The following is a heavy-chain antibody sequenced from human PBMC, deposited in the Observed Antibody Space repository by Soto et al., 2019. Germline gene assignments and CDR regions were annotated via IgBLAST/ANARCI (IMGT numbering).Heavy chain of an antibody. V-gene: IGHV3-7*03. J-gene: IGHJ4*02. Sequence: GGSLRLSCAASGFTFSSYWMSWVRQAPGKGLEWVANIKQDGSEKYYVDSVKGRFTISRDNAKNSLYLQMNGLRAEDTAVYYCARTYIVLMVYAIDYFDYWGQGTLVTVSS. D-gene: IGHD2-8*01. CDR1: GFTFSSYW. CDR2: IKQDGSEK. CDR3: ARTYIVLMVYAIDYFDY.